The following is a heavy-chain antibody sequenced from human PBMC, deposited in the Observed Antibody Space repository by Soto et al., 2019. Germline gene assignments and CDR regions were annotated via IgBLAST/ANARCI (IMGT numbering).Heavy chain of an antibody. J-gene: IGHJ4*02. D-gene: IGHD3-9*01. CDR3: ARVTGYYAPDY. CDR1: GYTFTSYA. V-gene: IGHV1-3*01. CDR2: INAGNGNT. Sequence: GASVKVSCKASGYTFTSYAMHWVRQAPGQRLEWMGWINAGNGNTKYSQKFQGRVTITRDTSANTAYMELSSLRSEDTAVYYCARVTGYYAPDYWGQGTLVTVSS.